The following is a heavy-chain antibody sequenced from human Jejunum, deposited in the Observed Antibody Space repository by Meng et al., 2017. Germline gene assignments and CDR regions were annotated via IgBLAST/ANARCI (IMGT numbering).Heavy chain of an antibody. J-gene: IGHJ4*02. V-gene: IGHV1-18*01. CDR2: ISANTGNT. D-gene: IGHD2-2*01. Sequence: VQVVQSGAEGKKPGASVKVSCKASGYTFTSHGLSWVRQAPGGGLEWMGWISANTGNTNCAQTFQGRATMTTDTSTSTAYLELRNLRSDDTAVYYCARDRFGFSSTSPHDFWGQGSLVTVSS. CDR3: ARDRFGFSSTSPHDF. CDR1: GYTFTSHG.